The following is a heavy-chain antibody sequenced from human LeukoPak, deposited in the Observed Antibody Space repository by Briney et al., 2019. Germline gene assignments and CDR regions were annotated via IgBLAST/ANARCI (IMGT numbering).Heavy chain of an antibody. CDR3: ARSSGWYIGFDY. J-gene: IGHJ4*02. V-gene: IGHV3-74*01. CDR2: INSDGSST. D-gene: IGHD6-19*01. CDR1: GFTFSSYW. Sequence: GGSLRLSCAASGFTFSSYWMHWARQAPGKGLVWVSRINSDGSSTSYADSVKGRFTISRDNAKNTLYLQMNSLRAEDTAVYYCARSSGWYIGFDYWGQGTLVTVSS.